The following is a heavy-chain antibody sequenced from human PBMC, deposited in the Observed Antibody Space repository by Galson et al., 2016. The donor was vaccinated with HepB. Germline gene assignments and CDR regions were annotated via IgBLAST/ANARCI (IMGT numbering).Heavy chain of an antibody. CDR2: FYPGDSDA. D-gene: IGHD1/OR15-1a*01. Sequence: QSGAEVKKSGESLKISCKASGYKFGYYWIGWVRQVPGKGLEWLGIFYPGDSDARYSPSFQGQVTFTADESTSTAYLQWTSLKPSDTAMYYCARQEQLPPRHWYFDVWGRGTLLTVSS. CDR3: ARQEQLPPRHWYFDV. V-gene: IGHV5-51*01. J-gene: IGHJ2*01. CDR1: GYKFGYYW.